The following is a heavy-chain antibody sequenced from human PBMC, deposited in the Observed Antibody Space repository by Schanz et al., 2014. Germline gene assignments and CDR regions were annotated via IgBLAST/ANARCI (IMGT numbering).Heavy chain of an antibody. CDR3: ARGYGDSPTDF. Sequence: QVQLVQSGAEVKKPGASVKVSCKASGGTFSSYSISWVRQAPGQGLEWMGRIIPILGIANYAQKFQGRVTNTADKSTSTAYMGLSSLRSEDTAVYYCARGYGDSPTDFWGQGTLVTVSS. D-gene: IGHD4-17*01. V-gene: IGHV1-69*04. CDR2: IIPILGIA. CDR1: GGTFSSYS. J-gene: IGHJ4*02.